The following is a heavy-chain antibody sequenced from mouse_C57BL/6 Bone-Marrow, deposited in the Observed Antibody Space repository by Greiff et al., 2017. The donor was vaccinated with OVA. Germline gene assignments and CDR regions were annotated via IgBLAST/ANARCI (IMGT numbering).Heavy chain of an antibody. D-gene: IGHD1-1*01. V-gene: IGHV1-22*01. CDR3: ARNYYYGSSYYAMDY. CDR2: INPNNGGT. CDR1: GYTFTDYN. Sequence: EVNLVESGPELVKPGASVKMSCKASGYTFTDYNMHWVKQSHGKSLEWIGYINPNNGGTSYNQKFKGKATLTVNKSSSTAYMELRSLTSEDSAVYYCARNYYYGSSYYAMDYWGQGTSVTVSS. J-gene: IGHJ4*01.